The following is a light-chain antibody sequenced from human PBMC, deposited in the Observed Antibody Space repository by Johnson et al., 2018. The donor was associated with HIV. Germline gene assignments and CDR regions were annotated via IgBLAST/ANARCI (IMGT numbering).Light chain of an antibody. Sequence: QLVLTQPPSVSAAPGQKVTISCSGSSSNIGNNYVSWYQQLPGTAPKLLIYDNNKRPSGIPDRFSGSKSGTSATRGITGLQTGDAADLYCGTWDSSLSAHNYVFGTGTKVTVL. V-gene: IGLV1-51*01. CDR3: GTWDSSLSAHNYV. J-gene: IGLJ1*01. CDR1: SSNIGNNY. CDR2: DNN.